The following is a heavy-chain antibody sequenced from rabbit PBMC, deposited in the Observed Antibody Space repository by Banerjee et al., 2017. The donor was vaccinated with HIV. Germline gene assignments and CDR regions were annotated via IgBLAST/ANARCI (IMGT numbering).Heavy chain of an antibody. CDR2: IYTGSGHT. CDR3: VRGGYDENYFNF. Sequence: QSLEESGGGLVQPEGSLTLTCKASGFSFSSGYDMCWVRQAPGKGLEWIGCIYTGSGHTYYASWAKGRFTISKTSSTTVTLQMTSLTAADTATYFCVRGGYDENYFNFWGQGTLVTVS. D-gene: IGHD2-1*01. J-gene: IGHJ4*01. V-gene: IGHV1S40*01. CDR1: GFSFSSGYD.